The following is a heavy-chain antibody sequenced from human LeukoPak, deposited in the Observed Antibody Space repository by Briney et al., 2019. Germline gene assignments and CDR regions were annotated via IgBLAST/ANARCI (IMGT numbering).Heavy chain of an antibody. CDR1: GFTFSTYA. CDR2: ISNSGSST. CDR3: EKGRTLDY. Sequence: PGGSLTLSCAASGFTFSTYAMSWVRQAPGEGLEWVSAISNSGSSTYCADSVKGRFTISRDTSKNTLYLQMNSLRAEDTAVYYCEKGRTLDYWGQGTLVTVSS. V-gene: IGHV3-23*01. J-gene: IGHJ4*02.